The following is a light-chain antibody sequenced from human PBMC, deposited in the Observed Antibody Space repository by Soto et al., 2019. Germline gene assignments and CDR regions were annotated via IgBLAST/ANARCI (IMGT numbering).Light chain of an antibody. CDR2: AAS. Sequence: DIQMTQSPSSLSASVGDGVTITCRARQNISYYLNWYQQKPGKAPKLLIYAASSLQSGVPSRFSGSASGTDFTLTISSLQPEDFATYYCQQSYSTPLSFGGGTKVEIK. CDR3: QQSYSTPLS. J-gene: IGKJ4*01. CDR1: QNISYY. V-gene: IGKV1-39*01.